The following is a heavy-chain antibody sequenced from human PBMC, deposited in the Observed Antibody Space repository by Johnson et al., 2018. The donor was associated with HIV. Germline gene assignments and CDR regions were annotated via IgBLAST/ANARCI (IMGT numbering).Heavy chain of an antibody. CDR1: GFTFSSYA. V-gene: IGHV3-30-3*01. J-gene: IGHJ3*02. Sequence: QVQLVEFGGGVVQPGRSLRLSCAASGFTFSSYAIHWVRQAPGKGLEWVSLISYDGGNKYYADSVKGRFIISRDNPKNTLYLQMNSLRAEDTAVSYCAKGCAGYSSSRGAFDIWGQGTMVTVSS. CDR2: ISYDGGNK. CDR3: AKGCAGYSSSRGAFDI. D-gene: IGHD6-13*01.